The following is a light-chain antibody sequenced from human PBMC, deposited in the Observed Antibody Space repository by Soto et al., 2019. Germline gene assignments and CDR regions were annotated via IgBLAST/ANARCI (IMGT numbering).Light chain of an antibody. CDR1: HNIERW. CDR3: QQSGKSTT. J-gene: IGKJ1*01. V-gene: IGKV1-5*01. Sequence: QMTQSPSTLSASVGDRVTITCRASHNIERWMAWYQQKPGRAPSLLIFDATTLHSGVPSRFSGGGSGTECTLTINGIKPAESATYSCQQSGKSTTFGQESTVEIK. CDR2: DAT.